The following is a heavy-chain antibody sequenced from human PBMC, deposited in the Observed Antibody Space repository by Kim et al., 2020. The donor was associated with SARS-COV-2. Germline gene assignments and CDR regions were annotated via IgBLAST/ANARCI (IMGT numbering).Heavy chain of an antibody. CDR3: ARKDIVVVPNGMDV. V-gene: IGHV5-10-1*01. D-gene: IGHD2-2*01. J-gene: IGHJ6*02. Sequence: SPSFQGRVAISADKSISTAYLQWSSLKASDTAMYYCARKDIVVVPNGMDVWGQGTTVTVSS.